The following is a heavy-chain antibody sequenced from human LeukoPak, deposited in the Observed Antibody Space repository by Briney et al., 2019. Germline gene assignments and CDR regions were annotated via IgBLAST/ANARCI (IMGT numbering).Heavy chain of an antibody. V-gene: IGHV3-30-3*01. CDR1: GFTLSSYA. D-gene: IGHD2-2*01. J-gene: IGHJ5*02. Sequence: GGSLRLSCAASGFTLSSYAMHWVRQAPGKGLEWVAVISYDGSNKYYADSVKGRFTISRDNSKNTLYLQMNSLRAEDTAVYYCARGIGYCSSTSCDNWFDPWGQGTLVTVSS. CDR3: ARGIGYCSSTSCDNWFDP. CDR2: ISYDGSNK.